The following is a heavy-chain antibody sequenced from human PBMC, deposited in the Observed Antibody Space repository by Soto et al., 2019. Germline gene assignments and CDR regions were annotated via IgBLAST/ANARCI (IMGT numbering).Heavy chain of an antibody. D-gene: IGHD3-22*01. J-gene: IGHJ5*02. CDR2: ISYDGSKK. CDR1: GFTFSTYG. Sequence: PGGSLRLSCAASGFTFSTYGMHCVRQAPGKGLEWVAVISYDGSKKDYADSVNGRFTISRDNAKYTLYLQTNSLRAEVPWGYYCAKRYYDSSGSHWIDQWGHGTLVTISS. V-gene: IGHV3-30*18. CDR3: AKRYYDSSGSHWIDQ.